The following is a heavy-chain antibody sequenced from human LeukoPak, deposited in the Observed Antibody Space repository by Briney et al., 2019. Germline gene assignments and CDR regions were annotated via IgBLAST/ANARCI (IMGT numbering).Heavy chain of an antibody. Sequence: SGTLSLTCAVSGGSISSSNWWSWVRQPPGKGLEWIGEIYHSGSTNYNPSLKSRVTISVDTSKNQFSLKLSSVTAADTAVYYCARLSSRGIVGATNGDYWGQGTLVTVSS. CDR3: ARLSSRGIVGATNGDY. CDR2: IYHSGST. CDR1: GGSISSSNW. V-gene: IGHV4-4*02. D-gene: IGHD1-26*01. J-gene: IGHJ4*02.